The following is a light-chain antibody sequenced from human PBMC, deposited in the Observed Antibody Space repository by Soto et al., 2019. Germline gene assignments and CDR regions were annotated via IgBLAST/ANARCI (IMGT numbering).Light chain of an antibody. CDR1: QSISSW. Sequence: DIQMTQSPSTLSASVGDRVTITCRASQSISSWLAWYQQKPGKAPKLLIYDASSLESGVPSRFSGSGSGTEFTLTISSLQPDAFATYYCQQYNSYSLTFRGGTKVEIK. V-gene: IGKV1-5*01. J-gene: IGKJ4*01. CDR2: DAS. CDR3: QQYNSYSLT.